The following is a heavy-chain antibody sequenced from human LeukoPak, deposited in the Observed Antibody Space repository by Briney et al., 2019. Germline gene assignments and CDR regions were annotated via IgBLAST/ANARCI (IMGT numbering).Heavy chain of an antibody. Sequence: SETLSLTCAVYGGSFSGYYWSWIRQPPGKGLEWIGEINHSGSTNYNPSLKSRVTISVDTSKNQFSLKLSSVTAADTAVYYCASEELLGPFDYWGQGTLVTVSS. J-gene: IGHJ4*02. CDR1: GGSFSGYY. CDR2: INHSGST. V-gene: IGHV4-34*01. D-gene: IGHD1-26*01. CDR3: ASEELLGPFDY.